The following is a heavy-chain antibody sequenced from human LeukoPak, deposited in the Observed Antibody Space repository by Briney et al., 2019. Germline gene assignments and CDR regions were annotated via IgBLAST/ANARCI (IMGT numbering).Heavy chain of an antibody. V-gene: IGHV4-38-2*01. CDR2: IYYSGAT. J-gene: IGHJ2*01. CDR3: ARLGYSGSYYKGWYFDL. Sequence: PSETLSLTCAVSGDSISSGYYWGWIRQPPGKGLEWIRSIYYSGATHSNPSLKSRVTISVDTSKNQFSLTLSSVTAADTAVYYCARLGYSGSYYKGWYFDLGGRGTLVTVSS. CDR1: GDSISSGYY. D-gene: IGHD1-26*01.